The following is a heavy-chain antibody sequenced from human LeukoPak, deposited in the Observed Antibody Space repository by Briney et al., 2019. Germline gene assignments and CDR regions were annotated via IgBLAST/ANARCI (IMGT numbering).Heavy chain of an antibody. J-gene: IGHJ4*02. V-gene: IGHV3-23*01. CDR1: GFTFSSYA. CDR2: ISGSGGST. Sequence: GGSLRLSCAASGFTFSSYAMNWVRQAPGKGLEWVSGISGSGGSTNYADSVEGRLTISRDNSNNTLYPQMNSLRAEDTAVYYCAKDARRDGYSYDYWGQGTLVTVSS. CDR3: AKDARRDGYSYDY. D-gene: IGHD5-24*01.